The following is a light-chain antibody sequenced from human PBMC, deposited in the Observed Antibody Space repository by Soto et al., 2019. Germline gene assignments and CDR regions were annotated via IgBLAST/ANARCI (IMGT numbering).Light chain of an antibody. CDR3: QKYNSAPPT. Sequence: EIVLTQSPGTLSLSPGERATLSCRASQSVSSSYLAWYQQKPGQGPSLLIYGTSTRAGGVPARFSGGGSGTEFTLTISSLQPEDVATYYCQKYNSAPPTFGGGTKVDIK. CDR1: QSVSSSY. V-gene: IGKV3-20*01. CDR2: GTS. J-gene: IGKJ4*01.